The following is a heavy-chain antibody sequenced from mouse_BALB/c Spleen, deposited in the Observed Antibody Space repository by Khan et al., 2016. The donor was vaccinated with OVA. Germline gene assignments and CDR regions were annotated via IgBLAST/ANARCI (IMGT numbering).Heavy chain of an antibody. CDR3: ARVGAAYYRNDGGAMDY. CDR1: GYTFTTAG. D-gene: IGHD2-14*01. CDR2: INTHSGVP. V-gene: IGHV9-4*02. Sequence: QVQLQQSGPELKKPGETVRISCKASGYTFTTAGIQWVQKMPGKGLKWIGWINTHSGVPKYAEDFKGRFAFSLETSASTAYLQITNLKNEDTATYFCARVGAAYYRNDGGAMDYWGQGTSVTVSS. J-gene: IGHJ4*01.